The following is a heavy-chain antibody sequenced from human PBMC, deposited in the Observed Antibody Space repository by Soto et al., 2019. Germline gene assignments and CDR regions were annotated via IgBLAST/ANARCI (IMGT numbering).Heavy chain of an antibody. V-gene: IGHV3-23*01. CDR2: ISGSGGST. CDR3: AKVTDSYSTQFDT. D-gene: IGHD2-15*01. Sequence: PGGSLRLSCAACGFTFSSYAMSWVRQAPGRGLEWVSAISGSGGSTYYADSVKGRFTISRDNSKNTLYLQMNSLRAEDTAVYYCAKVTDSYSTQFDTWGQETLLPVSS. J-gene: IGHJ5*02. CDR1: GFTFSSYA.